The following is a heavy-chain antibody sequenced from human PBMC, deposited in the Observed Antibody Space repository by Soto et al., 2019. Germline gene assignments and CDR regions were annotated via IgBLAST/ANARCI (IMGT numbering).Heavy chain of an antibody. D-gene: IGHD5-12*01. CDR3: ARGRYSGYDPPSNYGMDV. V-gene: IGHV1-69*13. J-gene: IGHJ6*02. CDR2: IIPIFGTA. CDR1: GGTFSSYA. Sequence: SVKVSCKASGGTFSSYAISWVRQAPGQGLEWMGGIIPIFGTANYAQKCQGRVTITADESTSTAYMELSSLRSEDTAVYYCARGRYSGYDPPSNYGMDVWGQGTTVTVSS.